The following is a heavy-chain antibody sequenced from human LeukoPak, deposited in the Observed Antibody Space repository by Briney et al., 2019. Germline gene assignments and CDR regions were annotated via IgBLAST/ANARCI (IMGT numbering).Heavy chain of an antibody. CDR1: GFTFSSYG. CDR3: ASLAVAGTRDY. J-gene: IGHJ4*02. V-gene: IGHV3-30*03. D-gene: IGHD6-19*01. CDR2: ISYDGSNK. Sequence: GGSLRLSCAASGFTFSSYGMHWVRQAPGKGLEWAAVISYDGSNKYYADSVKGRFTISRDNSKNTLYLQMNSLRAEDTAVYYCASLAVAGTRDYWGQGTLVTVSS.